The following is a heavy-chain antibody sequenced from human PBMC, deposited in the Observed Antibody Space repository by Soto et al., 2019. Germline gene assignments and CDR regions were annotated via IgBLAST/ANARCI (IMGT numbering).Heavy chain of an antibody. CDR2: ISWDGEK. J-gene: IGHJ4*02. CDR3: AHRLDDLWTGHYYIDY. Sequence: QITLKESGPPLVKPTQTLTLTCTFSGFSLNTRGVGVGWIRQPPGKALEWLALISWDGEKRYSPSLKSRLTITKDTSENQVDLTITNMDPVDTATYYCAHRLDDLWTGHYYIDYWGQGTLVTVSS. V-gene: IGHV2-5*02. D-gene: IGHD3-3*01. CDR1: GFSLNTRGVG.